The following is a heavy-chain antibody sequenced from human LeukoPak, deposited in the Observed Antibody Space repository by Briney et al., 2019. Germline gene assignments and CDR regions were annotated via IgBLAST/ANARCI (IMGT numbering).Heavy chain of an antibody. CDR2: INPSGGTT. D-gene: IGHD4-17*01. CDR1: GYTFTRYY. Sequence: ASVKVSCKASGYTFTRYYMHWVRQAPGQGLEWMGIINPSGGTTSYAQKFQGRVTMTRDTSTSPVYMELSSLRSDDTAVYYCAKLTTVYYYMDVWGKGTTVTVSS. CDR3: AKLTTVYYYMDV. J-gene: IGHJ6*03. V-gene: IGHV1-46*01.